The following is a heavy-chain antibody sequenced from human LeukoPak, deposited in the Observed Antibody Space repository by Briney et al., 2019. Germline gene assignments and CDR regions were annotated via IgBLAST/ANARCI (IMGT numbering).Heavy chain of an antibody. CDR1: GGSVSGGNYY. D-gene: IGHD1-14*01. Sequence: SETLSLTCTVSGGSVSGGNYYCSWIRQSPGKGLEWIGYIHYSGITVYNPSLKSRVTMSIDTSKNQFSLNLSSVTAADTAVYYCARTGSTGGYWGQGTLVTVSS. CDR2: IHYSGIT. J-gene: IGHJ4*02. CDR3: ARTGSTGGY. V-gene: IGHV4-61*01.